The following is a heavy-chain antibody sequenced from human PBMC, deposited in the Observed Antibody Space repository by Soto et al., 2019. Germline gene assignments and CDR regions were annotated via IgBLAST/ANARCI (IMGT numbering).Heavy chain of an antibody. CDR1: GFSLSAPGAG. CDR3: AHEEQQYFFDF. Sequence: QITLKESGPALVEPTQTLTLTCTFSGFSLSAPGAGVAWIRQPPGKALEWLAFIYWNGEKRFSPSLKTRLTVNRDSSRNEVVLTVTDMDAVDSGTYYCAHEEQQYFFDFWGPGTQVTV. CDR2: IYWNGEK. J-gene: IGHJ5*01. V-gene: IGHV2-5*01. D-gene: IGHD6-13*01.